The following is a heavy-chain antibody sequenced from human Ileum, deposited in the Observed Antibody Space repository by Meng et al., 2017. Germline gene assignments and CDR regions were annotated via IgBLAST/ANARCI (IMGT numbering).Heavy chain of an antibody. CDR2: IHHSGST. D-gene: IGHD4-23*01. CDR1: GGSISSTYW. CDR3: ARIDYGGNGIEKYYFDY. V-gene: IGHV4-4*02. J-gene: IGHJ4*02. Sequence: QGPLQESGPGLVGPSGTLSLTCAVSGGSISSTYWWTWVRQSAGKGLEWIGEIHHSGSTNYNPSLKSRVTISVDKSKNQFSLNLRSVTAADTAVYYCARIDYGGNGIEKYYFDYWGQGTLVTVSS.